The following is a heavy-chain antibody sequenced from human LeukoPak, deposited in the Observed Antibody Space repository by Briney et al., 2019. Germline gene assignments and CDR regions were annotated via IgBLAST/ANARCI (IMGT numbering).Heavy chain of an antibody. Sequence: SETLSLTCTVSGGSISSSSYYWVWIRQPPGKGLEWIGSIYYSGSTYYNPSLKSRVTISVDTSKNQFSLKLSSVTAADTAVYYCARYDVWGSYRAFDYWGQGTLVTVSS. CDR1: GGSISSSSYY. CDR2: IYYSGST. J-gene: IGHJ4*02. D-gene: IGHD3-16*02. CDR3: ARYDVWGSYRAFDY. V-gene: IGHV4-39*07.